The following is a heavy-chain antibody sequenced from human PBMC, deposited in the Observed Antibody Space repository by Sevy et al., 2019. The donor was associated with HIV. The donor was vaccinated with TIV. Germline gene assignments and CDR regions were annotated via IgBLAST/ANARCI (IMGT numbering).Heavy chain of an antibody. CDR2: IYSGGST. CDR3: ASSGSYYYGMDV. V-gene: IGHV3-53*01. CDR1: GFTVSSNY. Sequence: GGSLRLSCAASGFTVSSNYMSWVRQAPGKGLEWVSVIYSGGSTYYADSVKSRFTISRDNSKNTLYLQMNSLRAEDTAVYYCASSGSYYYGMDVWGQGTTVTVSS. J-gene: IGHJ6*02. D-gene: IGHD3-10*01.